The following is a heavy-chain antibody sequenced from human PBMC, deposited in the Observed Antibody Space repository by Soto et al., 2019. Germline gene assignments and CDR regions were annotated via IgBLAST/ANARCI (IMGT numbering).Heavy chain of an antibody. J-gene: IGHJ4*02. V-gene: IGHV1-69*01. CDR1: GGTFSSYS. D-gene: IGHD1-26*01. CDR2: IIPIFGTA. Sequence: QVQLVQSGAEVKKPGSSVKVSCKASGGTFSSYSINWVRQAPGQGLEWMGEIIPIFGTANYAQKFQVRVTITAAESTSTAYMELSSLRSEDTAVYYCARDGGRHSGGIDYGGQGTLVTVSS. CDR3: ARDGGRHSGGIDY.